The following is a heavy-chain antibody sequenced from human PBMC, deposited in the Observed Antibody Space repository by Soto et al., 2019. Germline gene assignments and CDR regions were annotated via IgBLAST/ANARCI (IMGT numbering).Heavy chain of an antibody. CDR1: GFTFSSYA. CDR2: ISGSGGST. Sequence: GGSLRLSCADSGFTFSSYAMSWVRQAPGKGLEWVSAISGSGGSTYYADSVKGRFTISRDNFKNTLYLQMNSLRAVDTVVYYCAKDPHSNPGYYFDYWGQGTLVTVSS. D-gene: IGHD4-4*01. CDR3: AKDPHSNPGYYFDY. V-gene: IGHV3-23*01. J-gene: IGHJ4*02.